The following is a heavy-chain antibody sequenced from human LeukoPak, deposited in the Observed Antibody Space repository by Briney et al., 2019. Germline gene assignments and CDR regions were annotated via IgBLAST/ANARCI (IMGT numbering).Heavy chain of an antibody. V-gene: IGHV4-61*01. J-gene: IGHJ3*02. Sequence: SETLSLTCTVSGGSVSSGSYYWSWIRQPPGKGLEWIGYTHYSGSTKYNPSLNSRVTISLDTSKNQFSLKLTSVTAADTAVYYCARRNDFGIWGQGTMVTVSS. CDR1: GGSVSSGSYY. CDR3: ARRNDFGI. CDR2: THYSGST.